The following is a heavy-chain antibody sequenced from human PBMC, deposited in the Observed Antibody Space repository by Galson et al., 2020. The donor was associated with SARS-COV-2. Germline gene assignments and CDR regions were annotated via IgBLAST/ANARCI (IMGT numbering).Heavy chain of an antibody. CDR3: AAQVQNSFPSGYYHRGDAFDV. CDR1: GDSISSFS. Sequence: SETLSLTCTVSGDSISSFSWTWIRQPAGKGLEWIGRIYPSGTPTYNPSFKSRVTVSLHTSKNQVSLSLNSVTAADAAMYYCAAQVQNSFPSGYYHRGDAFDVWGQGTMVSVSS. CDR2: IYPSGTP. V-gene: IGHV4-4*07. D-gene: IGHD3-22*01. J-gene: IGHJ3*01.